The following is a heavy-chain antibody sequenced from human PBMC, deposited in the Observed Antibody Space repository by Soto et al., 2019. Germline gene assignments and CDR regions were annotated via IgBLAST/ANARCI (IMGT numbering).Heavy chain of an antibody. CDR2: IIWNSGSI. CDR3: EKEYLFFSSTSCCGVGMDV. V-gene: IGHV3-9*01. Sequence: PGGSLRLSCSASGFTFDDYAMHRVRQAPGKGLDWVSVIIWNSGSICYSASVKGRFTISRNNAKNSLYLQMHRLRREDTALDYCEKEYLFFSSTSCCGVGMDVGSQGNRVTVSS. D-gene: IGHD2-2*01. J-gene: IGHJ6*02. CDR1: GFTFDDYA.